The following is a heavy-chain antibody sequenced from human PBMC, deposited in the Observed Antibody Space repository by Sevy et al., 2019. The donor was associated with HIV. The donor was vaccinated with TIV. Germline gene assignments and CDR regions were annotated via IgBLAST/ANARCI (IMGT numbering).Heavy chain of an antibody. Sequence: GGSLRLSCAASGFTFSSYWMHWVRQAPGKGLVWVSRINSDGSSTNFADSVKGRFTMPRDNAKNTLYLQMNSLRAEDTAVYYCARDWVYDTSGYYLEAAFDIWGQGTMVTV. J-gene: IGHJ3*02. CDR3: ARDWVYDTSGYYLEAAFDI. CDR2: INSDGSST. D-gene: IGHD3-22*01. CDR1: GFTFSSYW. V-gene: IGHV3-74*01.